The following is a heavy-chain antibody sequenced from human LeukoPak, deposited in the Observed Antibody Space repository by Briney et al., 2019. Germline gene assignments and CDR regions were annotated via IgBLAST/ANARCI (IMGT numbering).Heavy chain of an antibody. CDR1: GGSISSGDYY. J-gene: IGHJ6*03. CDR3: ARDGRITIPNDFWSGYYSPIMDV. V-gene: IGHV4-30-4*08. D-gene: IGHD3-3*01. Sequence: SRTLSLTCTVSGGSISSGDYYWSWIRQPPGKGLEWIGYIYYSGSTYYNPSLKSRVTISVDTSKNQFSLKLSSVTAADTAVYYCARDGRITIPNDFWSGYYSPIMDVWGEGTTVTVSS. CDR2: IYYSGST.